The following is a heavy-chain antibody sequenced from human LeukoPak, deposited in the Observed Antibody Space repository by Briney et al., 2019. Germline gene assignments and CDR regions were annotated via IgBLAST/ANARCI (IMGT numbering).Heavy chain of an antibody. J-gene: IGHJ4*02. D-gene: IGHD3-3*01. CDR1: GFTFSSYS. CDR3: TTLRARSDY. V-gene: IGHV3-15*01. CDR2: IRSKADGGTT. Sequence: SGGSLRLSCAASGFTFSSYSMNWVRQAPGKGLEWVGRIRSKADGGTTEYGAPVKGRFTISRDDSKDTLYLQMNSLKTEDTALYYCTTLRARSDYWGQGTLVTVSS.